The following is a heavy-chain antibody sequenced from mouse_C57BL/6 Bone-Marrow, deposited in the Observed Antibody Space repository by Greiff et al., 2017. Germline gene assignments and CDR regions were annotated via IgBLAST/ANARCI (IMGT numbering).Heavy chain of an antibody. CDR2: IWGGGST. CDR1: GFSLTSYG. V-gene: IGHV2-9*01. Sequence: QVQLQQSGPGLVAPSQSLSITCTVSGFSLTSYGVDWVRQPPGKGLEWLGVIWGGGSTNYNSALMSRLSISKDNSKSQVVVKMDSLQNNDTARYYCAEHGYYGSSCWYFDVWGTGTTVTVSS. J-gene: IGHJ1*03. D-gene: IGHD1-1*01. CDR3: AEHGYYGSSCWYFDV.